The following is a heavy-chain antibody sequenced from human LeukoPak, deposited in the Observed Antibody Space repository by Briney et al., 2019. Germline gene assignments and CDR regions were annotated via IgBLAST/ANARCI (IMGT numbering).Heavy chain of an antibody. J-gene: IGHJ4*02. D-gene: IGHD3-22*01. CDR3: ARSGGYRDDSSGYYYVN. Sequence: GGSLRLSCAASGFTFSSYWMSWVRQAPGKGLEWVANIKQDGSEKYYVDSVKGRFTISRDNAKNSLYLQMNSLRAEDTGVYYCARSGGYRDDSSGYYYVNWGQGTLVTVSS. V-gene: IGHV3-7*01. CDR1: GFTFSSYW. CDR2: IKQDGSEK.